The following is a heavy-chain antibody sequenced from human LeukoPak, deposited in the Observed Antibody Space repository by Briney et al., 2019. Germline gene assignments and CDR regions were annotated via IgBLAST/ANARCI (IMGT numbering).Heavy chain of an antibody. Sequence: GGSLRLSCVASGFSFSSYSMNWIRQAPGKGLEWVSYISNSSTATQYADSVKGRFTISRDNSKNTLYLQMNSLRAEDTAVYYCAKDHETYYYGSGSYYLFDYWGQGTLVTVSS. CDR2: ISNSSTAT. V-gene: IGHV3-48*01. J-gene: IGHJ4*02. CDR1: GFSFSSYS. CDR3: AKDHETYYYGSGSYYLFDY. D-gene: IGHD3-10*01.